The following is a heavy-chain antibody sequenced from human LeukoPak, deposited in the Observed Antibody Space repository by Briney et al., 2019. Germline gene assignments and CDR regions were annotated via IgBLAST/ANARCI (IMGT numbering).Heavy chain of an antibody. J-gene: IGHJ5*02. V-gene: IGHV1-18*01. CDR1: GYTFTSYG. CDR3: ARVHRRAYSSSSQGFDP. Sequence: GSVKVSCKASGYTFTSYGISWVRQAPGQGLEWMGWISAYNGNTNYAQKLQGRVTMTTDTSTSTAHMELRSLRSDDTAVYYCARVHRRAYSSSSQGFDPWGQGTLVTVSS. CDR2: ISAYNGNT. D-gene: IGHD6-6*01.